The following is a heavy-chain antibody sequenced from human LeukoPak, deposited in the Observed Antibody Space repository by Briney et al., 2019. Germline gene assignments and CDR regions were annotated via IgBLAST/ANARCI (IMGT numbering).Heavy chain of an antibody. CDR2: IKQDGSEK. Sequence: GGSLRLSCAASGFTFSSYWMSWVRQAPGKGLEWVANIKQDGSEKYYVDSVKGRFTISRDNAKNSLYLQMNSLRVEDTALYYCARVRSVGGNPHAFNIWGQGTMVTVSS. V-gene: IGHV3-7*01. CDR1: GFTFSSYW. J-gene: IGHJ3*02. D-gene: IGHD4-23*01. CDR3: ARVRSVGGNPHAFNI.